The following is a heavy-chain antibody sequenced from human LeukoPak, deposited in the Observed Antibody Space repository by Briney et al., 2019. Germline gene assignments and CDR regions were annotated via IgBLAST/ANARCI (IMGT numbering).Heavy chain of an antibody. J-gene: IGHJ4*02. CDR1: GGSFSGYY. Sequence: SETLSLTCAVYGGSFSGYYWSLIRLPPGKGLEWIGEINHSGSTNYNPSLKSRVTISVDTSKNQFSLKLSSVTAADTAVYYCARGCISRPIHSYGYNYWGQGTLVTVSS. CDR2: INHSGST. CDR3: ARGCISRPIHSYGYNY. D-gene: IGHD5-18*01. V-gene: IGHV4-34*01.